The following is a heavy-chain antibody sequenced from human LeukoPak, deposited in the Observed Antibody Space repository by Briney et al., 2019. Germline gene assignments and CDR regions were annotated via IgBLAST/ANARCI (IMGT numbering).Heavy chain of an antibody. J-gene: IGHJ4*02. CDR1: GYTFTSYG. CDR2: ISAYYGNT. V-gene: IGHV1-18*04. Sequence: GASVKVSCKASGYTFTSYGISWVRQAPGQGLEWMGWISAYYGNTNYAQKLQGRVTMTTDTSTSTAYMELRSLRSDDTAVYYCARALLYDILTGYSFDYWGQGTLVTVSS. CDR3: ARALLYDILTGYSFDY. D-gene: IGHD3-9*01.